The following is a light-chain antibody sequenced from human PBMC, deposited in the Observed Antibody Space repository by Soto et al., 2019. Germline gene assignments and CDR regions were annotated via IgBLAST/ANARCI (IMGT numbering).Light chain of an antibody. CDR2: EAS. J-gene: IGKJ4*01. V-gene: IGKV1-5*03. CDR3: QQYYNYSALT. Sequence: DIQMTQSPSTLSASVGDRVIITCRASQSISRWLAWYQQKPGKAPKLLIYEASSLESGVPSTFSGSGSGTEFTLTIGSLQPDDFATYYCQQYYNYSALTFSGGTKVEIK. CDR1: QSISRW.